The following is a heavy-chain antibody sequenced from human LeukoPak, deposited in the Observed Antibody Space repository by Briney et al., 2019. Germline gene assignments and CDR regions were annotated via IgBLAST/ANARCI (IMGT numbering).Heavy chain of an antibody. Sequence: ASVKVSCKASGYTFTGYYMHWVRQAPGQGLEWMAWINPSSGGTNYAQKLQGRVTVTRDTSISAAYMELSSLRSDDTAVYYCARVSEWYPEIIEGYDSFRDYYGMDVWGQGTTVTVSS. J-gene: IGHJ6*02. CDR2: INPSSGGT. CDR3: ARVSEWYPEIIEGYDSFRDYYGMDV. CDR1: GYTFTGYY. V-gene: IGHV1-2*02. D-gene: IGHD5-12*01.